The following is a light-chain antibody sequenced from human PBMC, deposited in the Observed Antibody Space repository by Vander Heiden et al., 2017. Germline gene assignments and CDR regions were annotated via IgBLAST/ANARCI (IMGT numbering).Light chain of an antibody. V-gene: IGKV3-11*01. J-gene: IGKJ4*01. Sequence: ILLTQSPATLSLSPGDRATLSCRASQSVSRYLAWYQQKPGQAPRLLIHDAFNRAARIPARFSGCGSGTDFTLSIISLQPEDIAVYYCQQRSNCPLTFGGGTKVEI. CDR3: QQRSNCPLT. CDR2: DAF. CDR1: QSVSRY.